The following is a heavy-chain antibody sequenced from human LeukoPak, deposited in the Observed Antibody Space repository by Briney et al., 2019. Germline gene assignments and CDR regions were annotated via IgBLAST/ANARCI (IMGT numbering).Heavy chain of an antibody. V-gene: IGHV4-61*02. D-gene: IGHD3-22*01. CDR3: AKDFSVYNYDSRVLDY. CDR2: IYTSGST. J-gene: IGHJ4*02. CDR1: GGSISSGSYY. Sequence: SETLSLTCTVSGGSISSGSYYWSWIRQPAGKGLEWIGRIYTSGSTNYNPSLKSRVTISVDTSKNQFSLKLSSVTAADTAVYYCAKDFSVYNYDSRVLDYWGQGTLVTVSS.